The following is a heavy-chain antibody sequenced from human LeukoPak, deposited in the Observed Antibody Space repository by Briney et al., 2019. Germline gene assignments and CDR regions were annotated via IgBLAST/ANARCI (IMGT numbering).Heavy chain of an antibody. CDR2: IIPILGIA. V-gene: IGHV1-69*04. CDR1: GGTFSSYA. Sequence: GASVKVSCKASGGTFSSYAISWVRQAPGQGLEWMGRIIPILGIANYAQKFQDRVTITADKSTSTAYMELSSLRSEDTAVYYCARISTVTYFDYWGQGTLVTVSS. D-gene: IGHD4-17*01. J-gene: IGHJ4*02. CDR3: ARISTVTYFDY.